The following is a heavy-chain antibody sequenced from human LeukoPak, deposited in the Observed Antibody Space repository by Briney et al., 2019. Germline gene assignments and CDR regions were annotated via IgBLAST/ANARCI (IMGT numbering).Heavy chain of an antibody. V-gene: IGHV4-34*01. J-gene: IGHJ4*02. Sequence: SETLSLTCAVYGGSCSGYYWSWIRQPPGKGLEWIGEINHSGSTNYNPSLMSRVTISVDTSKNQFSLKLSSVTAADTAVYYCARDYAVTGKFDYWGQGTLVTVSS. CDR2: INHSGST. CDR3: ARDYAVTGKFDY. D-gene: IGHD3-16*01. CDR1: GGSCSGYY.